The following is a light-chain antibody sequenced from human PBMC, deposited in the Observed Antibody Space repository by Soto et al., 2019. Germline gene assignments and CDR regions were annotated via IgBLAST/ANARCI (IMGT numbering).Light chain of an antibody. CDR3: QQCGSSPPWT. Sequence: EIVLTQSPGTLSLSPGERATLSCRASQSVSSSYLAWYQQKPGQAPRLLIYGASSRATGIPDRFSGSGSGTDFTLTISRLEPEVLAVYYCQQCGSSPPWTFGQGTKVEIK. CDR1: QSVSSSY. V-gene: IGKV3-20*01. CDR2: GAS. J-gene: IGKJ1*01.